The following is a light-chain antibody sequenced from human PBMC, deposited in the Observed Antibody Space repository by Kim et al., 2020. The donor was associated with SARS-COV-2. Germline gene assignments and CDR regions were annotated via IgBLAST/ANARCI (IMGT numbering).Light chain of an antibody. V-gene: IGLV6-57*01. CDR3: QSYDSDNLWV. CDR2: QDN. J-gene: IGLJ3*02. Sequence: TLTLTCTLSSGSIGDNFVQWYRQRPSKSPATVIYQDNKRPPGVPDRFSGSIDSYSNTASLTISGLRTEDEADYYCQSYDSDNLWVIGGGTQLTVL. CDR1: SGSIGDNF.